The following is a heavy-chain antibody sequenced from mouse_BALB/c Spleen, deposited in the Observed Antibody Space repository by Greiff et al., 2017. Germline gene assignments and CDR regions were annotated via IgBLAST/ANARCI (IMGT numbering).Heavy chain of an antibody. V-gene: IGHV3-6*02. J-gene: IGHJ1*01. Sequence: EVKLMESGPGLVKPSQSLSLSCSVSGYSITSGYYWNWIRQFPGNQLEWMGYISYDGSNNYNPSLKNRISITRDTSKNQFFLKLNSVTTEDTATYDCAREVYGNGDWYFDVWGARTTVTVSS. CDR3: AREVYGNGDWYFDV. CDR2: ISYDGSN. CDR1: GYSITSGYY. D-gene: IGHD2-1*01.